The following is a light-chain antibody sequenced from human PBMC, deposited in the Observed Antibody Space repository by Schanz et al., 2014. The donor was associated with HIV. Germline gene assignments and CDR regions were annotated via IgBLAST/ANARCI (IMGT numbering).Light chain of an antibody. J-gene: IGLJ2*01. Sequence: QSALTQPRSVSGSPGQSVTISCTGTSSDVGGYKYVSWYQQHPGKAPKLLIYDVSKRPSGVPDRFSGSRSGYTASLTISGLQAEDEADYYCAAWDDRLNGVVFGGGTKLTVL. V-gene: IGLV2-11*01. CDR2: DVS. CDR1: SSDVGGYKY. CDR3: AAWDDRLNGVV.